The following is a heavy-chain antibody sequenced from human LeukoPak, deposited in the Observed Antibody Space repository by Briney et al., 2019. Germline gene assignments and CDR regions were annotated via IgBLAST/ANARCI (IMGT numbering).Heavy chain of an antibody. Sequence: GGSLRLSCAASGFTFSSYAMHWVRQAPGKGLEWVAVISYDGSNKYYADSVKGRFTISRDNSKNTLYLQMNSLRAEDTVVYYCAREYGDEIFGMDVWGQGTTVTVSS. CDR1: GFTFSSYA. V-gene: IGHV3-30-3*01. CDR2: ISYDGSNK. D-gene: IGHD4-17*01. CDR3: AREYGDEIFGMDV. J-gene: IGHJ6*02.